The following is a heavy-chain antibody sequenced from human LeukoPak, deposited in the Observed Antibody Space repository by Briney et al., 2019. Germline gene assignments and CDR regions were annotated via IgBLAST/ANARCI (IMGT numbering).Heavy chain of an antibody. CDR2: IKSKTDGGTT. CDR1: GFTFSNAW. CDR3: TTDRYSGSRRAEYFQH. D-gene: IGHD6-13*01. Sequence: PGGSLRLSCAASGFTFSNAWMSWVRQAPGKGLEWVGRIKSKTDGGTTDYAAPVKGRVTISRDDSKNTLYLQMNSLKTEDTAVYYCTTDRYSGSRRAEYFQHWGQGTLVTVSS. J-gene: IGHJ1*01. V-gene: IGHV3-15*01.